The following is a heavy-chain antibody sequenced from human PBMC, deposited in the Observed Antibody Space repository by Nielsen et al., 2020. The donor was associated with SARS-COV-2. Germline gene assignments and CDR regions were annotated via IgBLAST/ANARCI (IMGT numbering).Heavy chain of an antibody. Sequence: ESLKISCAASGFTFSSYSMNWVRQAPGKGLEWVSYISSSSSTIYYADSVKGRFTISRDNAKNSLYLQMNSLRAEDTAVYYCARDRGRVDYWGQGTLVTVSS. CDR2: ISSSSSTI. V-gene: IGHV3-48*01. D-gene: IGHD3-10*01. CDR3: ARDRGRVDY. J-gene: IGHJ4*02. CDR1: GFTFSSYS.